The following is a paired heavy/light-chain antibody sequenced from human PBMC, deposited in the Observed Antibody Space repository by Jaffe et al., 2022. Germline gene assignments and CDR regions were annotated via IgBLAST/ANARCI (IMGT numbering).Light chain of an antibody. J-gene: IGLJ2*01. CDR3: QVWDNNSYHVI. V-gene: IGLV3-21*02. CDR1: NIGSKY. Sequence: SYVLTQPPSVSLAPGQTARITCGGHNIGSKYVYWYQQKPGQAPVLVVYDNRDRPSGIPERFSGSNSGNTATLTISRVEAGDEADYYCQVWDNNSYHVIFGGGTKLTVL. CDR2: DNR.
Heavy chain of an antibody. V-gene: IGHV3-48*03. CDR2: INNNGRTT. Sequence: EVQLVESGGQLVQPGGSLRLSCAASGFTLRTYEMNWVRQAPGKGLEWVSYINNNGRTTFYADSVKGRFTISRDDARNSMYLQMDSLRAEDTAVYYCSIDSQRSSAWLWNYWGQGTLVTVSS. D-gene: IGHD3-9*01. CDR3: SIDSQRSSAWLWNY. J-gene: IGHJ4*02. CDR1: GFTLRTYE.